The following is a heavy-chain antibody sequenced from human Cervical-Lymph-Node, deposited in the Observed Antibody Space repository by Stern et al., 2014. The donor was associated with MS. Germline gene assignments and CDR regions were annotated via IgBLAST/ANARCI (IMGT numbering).Heavy chain of an antibody. V-gene: IGHV1-46*03. CDR3: ANPLPYAN. D-gene: IGHD4-17*01. CDR1: GDSFASYP. CDR2: VNPTVGRT. J-gene: IGHJ1*01. Sequence: QVQLVQSGAEVKKPGASVKVSCKASGDSFASYPIHWLRQAPGQGPVWMGIVNPTVGRTTYAQTFQGRVTMTKDTSTTTVYMELSSLSPEDTAMYFCANPLPYANWGQGTRVTVSS.